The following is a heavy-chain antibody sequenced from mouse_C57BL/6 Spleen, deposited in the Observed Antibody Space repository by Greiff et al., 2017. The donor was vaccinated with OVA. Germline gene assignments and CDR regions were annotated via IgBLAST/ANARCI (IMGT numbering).Heavy chain of an antibody. CDR1: GYSITSGYY. CDR3: AREGMITTRNAMDY. CDR2: ISYDGSN. V-gene: IGHV3-6*01. J-gene: IGHJ4*01. D-gene: IGHD2-4*01. Sequence: VQLKQSGPGLVKPSQSLSLTCSVTGYSITSGYYWNWIRQFPGNKLEWMGYISYDGSNNYNPSLTNRISITRDTSKNQFFLKLNSVTTEDTATYYCAREGMITTRNAMDYWGQGTSVTVSS.